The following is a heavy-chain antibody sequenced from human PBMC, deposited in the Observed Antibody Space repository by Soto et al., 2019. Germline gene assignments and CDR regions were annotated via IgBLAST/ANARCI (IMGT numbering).Heavy chain of an antibody. J-gene: IGHJ6*02. CDR2: IWYDGSNK. V-gene: IGHV3-33*01. CDR3: ARYIPGVRYYGMDV. Sequence: GGSLRLSCAASGFTFSSYGMHWVRQAPGKGLEWVAVIWYDGSNKYYADSVKGRFTISRDNSGNTLFLEMYSLRAEDMAVYYCARYIPGVRYYGMDVWGQGTTVTVSS. CDR1: GFTFSSYG. D-gene: IGHD2-2*01.